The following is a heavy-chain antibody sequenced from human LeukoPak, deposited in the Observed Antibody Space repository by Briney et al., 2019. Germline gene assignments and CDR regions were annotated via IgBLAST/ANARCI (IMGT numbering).Heavy chain of an antibody. CDR2: IYPGDSDT. D-gene: IGHD5-12*01. J-gene: IGHJ4*02. CDR3: ARFDLDIVASAFDY. CDR1: GYSFTNYW. Sequence: GESLKISCKGSGYSFTNYWIGWVRQMPGKGLEWMGVIYPGDSDTRYSPSFQGQVTISADKSINTAYLQWSSLKASDSAMYYCARFDLDIVASAFDYWGQGTLVTVSS. V-gene: IGHV5-51*01.